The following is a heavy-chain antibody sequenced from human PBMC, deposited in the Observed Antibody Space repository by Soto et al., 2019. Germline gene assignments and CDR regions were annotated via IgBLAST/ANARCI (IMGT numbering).Heavy chain of an antibody. V-gene: IGHV4-59*08. CDR2: IYYSGST. Sequence: SETLSLTCTVSGGSISSYYWSWIRQPPGKGLEWIGYIYYSGSTNYNPSLKSRVTISVDTSKNQFSLKLSSVTAADTAVYYCARHKLLRRLLVAFDIWGQGTMVTVSS. CDR1: GGSISSYY. J-gene: IGHJ3*02. CDR3: ARHKLLRRLLVAFDI. D-gene: IGHD2-15*01.